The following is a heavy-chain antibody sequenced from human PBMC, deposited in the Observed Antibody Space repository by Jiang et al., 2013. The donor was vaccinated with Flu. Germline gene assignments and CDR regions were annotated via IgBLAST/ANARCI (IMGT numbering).Heavy chain of an antibody. J-gene: IGHJ4*02. CDR3: ARVKTNYGSGSYYPDY. CDR2: INPNSGGT. CDR1: GYTFTSYA. V-gene: IGHV1-2*02. Sequence: GAEVKKPGASVKVSCKASGYTFTSYAMHWVRQAPGQGLEWMGWINPNSGGTNYAQKFQGRVTMTRDTSISTAYMELSRLRSDDTAVYYCARVKTNYGSGSYYPDYWGQGTLVTVSS. D-gene: IGHD3-10*01.